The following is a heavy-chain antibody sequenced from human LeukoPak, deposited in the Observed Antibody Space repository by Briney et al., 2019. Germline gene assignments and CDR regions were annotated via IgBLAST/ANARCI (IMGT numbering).Heavy chain of an antibody. Sequence: SQTLSLTCAIFGDSVSSNSGAWNWIRQSPTRGLEWLGRAYYRSQWYNDYAFSVKGRIAINADTSKNHFSLQLNSVTPEDTAVYYCARGEAGTYGFQYWGQGTLVTVSS. J-gene: IGHJ4*02. V-gene: IGHV6-1*01. CDR2: AYYRSQWYN. CDR3: ARGEAGTYGFQY. D-gene: IGHD3-10*01. CDR1: GDSVSSNSGA.